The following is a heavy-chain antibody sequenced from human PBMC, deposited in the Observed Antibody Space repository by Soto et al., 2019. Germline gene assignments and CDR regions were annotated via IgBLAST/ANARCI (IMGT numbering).Heavy chain of an antibody. J-gene: IGHJ4*02. Sequence: EVQLVESGGGLVQPGGSLRLSCAASGFTVSSNYMSWVRQAPGKGLEWVSVIYSGGSTYYADSVKGRFTISRDNSKNTLYLQMNSLRAEDTAVYYCARDLKVWDSSSSVYWGQGTLVTVSS. CDR2: IYSGGST. V-gene: IGHV3-66*01. CDR1: GFTVSSNY. D-gene: IGHD6-6*01. CDR3: ARDLKVWDSSSSVY.